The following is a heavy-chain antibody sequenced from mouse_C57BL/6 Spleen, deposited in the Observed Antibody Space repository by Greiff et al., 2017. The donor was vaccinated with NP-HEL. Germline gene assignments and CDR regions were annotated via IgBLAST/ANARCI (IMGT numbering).Heavy chain of an antibody. CDR2: ISYDGSN. V-gene: IGHV3-6*01. CDR1: GYSITSGYY. CDR3: AREVDGYSYYFDY. D-gene: IGHD2-3*01. Sequence: EVQVVESGPGLVKPSQSLSLTCSVTGYSITSGYYWNWIRQFPGNKLEWMGYISYDGSNNYNPSLKNRISITRDTSKNQFFLKLNSVTTEDTATYYCAREVDGYSYYFDYWGQGTTLTVSS. J-gene: IGHJ2*01.